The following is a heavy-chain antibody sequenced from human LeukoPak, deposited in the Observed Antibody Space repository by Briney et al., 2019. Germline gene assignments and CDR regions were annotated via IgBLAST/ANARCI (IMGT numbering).Heavy chain of an antibody. Sequence: GGSLRLSCAVSGFRVSDYYMTWVRQAPGKGLEWVSVIHSGGRAYYADSVKGRFTTSRDNSKNTLDLQMNSLSVEDTAVYYCVGVETITMVRGASGDVWGKGTTVTVSS. J-gene: IGHJ6*04. CDR2: IHSGGRA. CDR1: GFRVSDYY. D-gene: IGHD3-10*01. V-gene: IGHV3-66*02. CDR3: VGVETITMVRGASGDV.